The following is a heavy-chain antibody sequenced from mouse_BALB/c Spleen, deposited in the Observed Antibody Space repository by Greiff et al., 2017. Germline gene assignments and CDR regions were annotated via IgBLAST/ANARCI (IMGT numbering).Heavy chain of an antibody. J-gene: IGHJ1*01. CDR1: GYAFSSYW. V-gene: IGHV1-80*01. CDR2: IYPGDGDT. Sequence: VQLQQSGAELVRPGSSVKISCKASGYAFSSYWMNWVKQRPGQGLEWIGQIYPGDGDTNYNGKFKGKATLTADKSSSTAYMQLSSLTSDDSAVYFCARETILLRYSLNWYFDVWGAGTTVTVSS. CDR3: ARETILLRYSLNWYFDV. D-gene: IGHD1-1*01.